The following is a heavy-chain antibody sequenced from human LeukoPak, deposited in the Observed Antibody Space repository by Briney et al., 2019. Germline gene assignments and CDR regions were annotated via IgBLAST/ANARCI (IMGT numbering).Heavy chain of an antibody. V-gene: IGHV3-21*01. CDR2: ISSSSSYI. D-gene: IGHD6-13*01. CDR1: GFTFSSYS. Sequence: GGSLRLSCAASGFTFSSYSMNWVRQAPGKGLEWVSSISSSSSYIYYADSVKGRFTISRDNAKNSLYLQMNSLRAEDTAVYYCARGQQQAYYSDYWGQGTLVTVSS. J-gene: IGHJ4*02. CDR3: ARGQQQAYYSDY.